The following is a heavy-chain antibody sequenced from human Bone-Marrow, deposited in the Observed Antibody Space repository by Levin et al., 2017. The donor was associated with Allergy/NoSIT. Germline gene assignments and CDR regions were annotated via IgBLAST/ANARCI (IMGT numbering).Heavy chain of an antibody. J-gene: IGHJ4*02. V-gene: IGHV3-30-3*01. CDR3: ARDGGVYGSGSFPIEYFDY. CDR2: ISYDGSNK. Sequence: GGSLRLSCAASGFTFSSYAMHWVRQAPGKGLEWVAVISYDGSNKYYADSVKGRFTISRDNSKNTLYLQMNSLRAEDTAVYYCARDGGVYGSGSFPIEYFDYWGQGTLVTVSS. CDR1: GFTFSSYA. D-gene: IGHD3-10*01.